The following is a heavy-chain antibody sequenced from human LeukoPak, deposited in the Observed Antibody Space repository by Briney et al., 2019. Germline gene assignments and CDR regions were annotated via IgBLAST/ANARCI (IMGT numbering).Heavy chain of an antibody. J-gene: IGHJ3*02. CDR1: GGSISSGSYY. V-gene: IGHV4-61*02. D-gene: IGHD3-22*01. CDR3: ARDSYFYYYDGSFWAFDI. CDR2: IYTSGST. Sequence: SETLSLTCTVSGGSISSGSYYWSWIRQPAGKGLEWNGRIYTSGSTNYNPSLKSRVTISVDTSKNQFSLKLSSVTAADTAVYYCARDSYFYYYDGSFWAFDIWGQGTMVTVSS.